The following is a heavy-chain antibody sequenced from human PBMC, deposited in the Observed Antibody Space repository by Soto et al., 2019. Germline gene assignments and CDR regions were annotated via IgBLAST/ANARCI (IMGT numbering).Heavy chain of an antibody. D-gene: IGHD6-13*01. CDR2: IYYSGST. Sequence: SETLSLTCTVSGGSISSGGYYWSWIRQHPGKGLEWIGYIYYSGSTYYNPSLKSRVTISVDTSKNQFSLKLSSVTAADTAVYYCARVFSDSSSFFDPWGQGTLDTVSS. V-gene: IGHV4-31*03. CDR1: GGSISSGGYY. CDR3: ARVFSDSSSFFDP. J-gene: IGHJ5*02.